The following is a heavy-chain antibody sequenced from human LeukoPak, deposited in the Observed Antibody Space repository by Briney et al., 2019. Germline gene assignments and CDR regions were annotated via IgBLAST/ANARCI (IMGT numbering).Heavy chain of an antibody. CDR1: GGSFSGYY. CDR3: ARNDRNVDY. D-gene: IGHD1-1*01. CDR2: INHSGST. V-gene: IGHV4-34*01. J-gene: IGHJ4*02. Sequence: SETLSHTCAVYGGSFSGYYWSWIRQPPGKGLEWIGEINHSGSTNYNPSLKSRVTISVDTSKNQFSLKLSSVTAADTAVYYCARNDRNVDYWGQGTLVTVSS.